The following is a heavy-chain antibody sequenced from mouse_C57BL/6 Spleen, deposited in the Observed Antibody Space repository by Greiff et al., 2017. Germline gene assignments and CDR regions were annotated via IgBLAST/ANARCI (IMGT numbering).Heavy chain of an antibody. CDR1: GYTFTSYG. Sequence: VQLQQSGAELARPGASVKLSCKASGYTFTSYGISWVKQRTGQGLEWIGEIYPRSGNTYYNETFKGQATLTADKSDSTAYMELSRLTSEDSAVYCGARGDSDYARDYWGQGTSVTVSS. CDR3: ARGDSDYARDY. CDR2: IYPRSGNT. J-gene: IGHJ4*01. V-gene: IGHV1-81*01.